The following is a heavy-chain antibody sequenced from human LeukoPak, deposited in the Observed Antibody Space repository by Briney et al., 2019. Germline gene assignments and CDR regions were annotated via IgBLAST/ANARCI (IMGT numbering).Heavy chain of an antibody. Sequence: GGSLRLSCAASGFTFSSYSMNWVRQAPGKGLEWVSYISSSSSTIYYADSVKGRFTISRDNAKNSLFLQMNSLRDEDTAVYYCARVGGHCTSTSCPPPDYWGQGTLVTVSS. CDR3: ARVGGHCTSTSCPPPDY. D-gene: IGHD2-2*01. CDR2: ISSSSSTI. V-gene: IGHV3-48*02. CDR1: GFTFSSYS. J-gene: IGHJ4*02.